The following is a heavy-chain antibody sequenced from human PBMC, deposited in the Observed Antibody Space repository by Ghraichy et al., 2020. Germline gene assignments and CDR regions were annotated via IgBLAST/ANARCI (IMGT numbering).Heavy chain of an antibody. V-gene: IGHV4-34*01. J-gene: IGHJ6*02. CDR1: GGSFSGYY. Sequence: SETLSLTCAVYGGSFSGYYWSWIRHSPGGGLEWLGKNLRSGDTTYSPSFKSRVSISIDMSGNQFSLTLSSVTAADTAVYYCARGLESDSYYYGMDVWGQGTTVTVSS. D-gene: IGHD3-3*01. CDR3: ARGLESDSYYYGMDV. CDR2: NLRSGDT.